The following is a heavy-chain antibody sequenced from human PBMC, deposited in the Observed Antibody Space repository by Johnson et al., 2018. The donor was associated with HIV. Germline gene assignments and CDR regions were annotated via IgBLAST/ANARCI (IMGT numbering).Heavy chain of an antibody. J-gene: IGHJ3*02. CDR3: ARDEYSSGYYDAFDI. CDR2: IKQDGSEK. CDR1: GFTFSSYW. V-gene: IGHV3-7*01. D-gene: IGHD3-22*01. Sequence: VQLVESGGGLVQPGGSLRLSCAASGFTFSSYWMSWVRQAPGKGLEWVANIKQDGSEKYYVDSVKGRFTISRDNAKNSLYLQMNSLGAEDTAVYYCARDEYSSGYYDAFDIWGQGTMVTVSS.